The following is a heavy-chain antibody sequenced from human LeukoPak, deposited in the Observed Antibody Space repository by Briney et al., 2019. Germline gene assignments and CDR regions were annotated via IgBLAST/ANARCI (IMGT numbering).Heavy chain of an antibody. CDR1: GFTFSSYS. Sequence: GGSLRLSCAASGFTFSSYSMNWVRQAPGKGLEWVSSISSSSSYIYYADSVKGRFTISRDNAKNSLYLQMNGLRAEDTAVYYCAMGRITIFGVVTDYFDYWGQGTLVTVSS. CDR3: AMGRITIFGVVTDYFDY. D-gene: IGHD3-3*01. J-gene: IGHJ4*02. CDR2: ISSSSSYI. V-gene: IGHV3-21*01.